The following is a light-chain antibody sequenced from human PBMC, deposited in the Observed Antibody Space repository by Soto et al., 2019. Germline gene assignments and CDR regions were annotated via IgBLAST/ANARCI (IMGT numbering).Light chain of an antibody. Sequence: DIQMTQFPSSLSASVGDRVTITCRASQSIRNYLHWYQQKPGKAPKLLIYAASSLKSGVPSRFSGSGSGTDFTLTISSLQAEDFATYHCQQSSRTPLTFGGGTKVAIK. V-gene: IGKV1-39*01. CDR2: AAS. J-gene: IGKJ4*01. CDR3: QQSSRTPLT. CDR1: QSIRNY.